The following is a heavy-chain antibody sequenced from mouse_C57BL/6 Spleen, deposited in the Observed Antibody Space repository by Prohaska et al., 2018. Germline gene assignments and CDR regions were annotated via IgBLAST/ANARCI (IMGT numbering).Heavy chain of an antibody. CDR3: AHRGYDYGDDGDWYFDV. CDR2: INPYNGGT. J-gene: IGHJ1*03. Sequence: HGKSLEWIGVINPYNGGTSYNQKFKGKATLTVDKSSSTAYMELNSLTSEDSAVYYCAHRGYDYGDDGDWYFDVWGTGTTATVSS. D-gene: IGHD2-4*01. V-gene: IGHV1-19*01.